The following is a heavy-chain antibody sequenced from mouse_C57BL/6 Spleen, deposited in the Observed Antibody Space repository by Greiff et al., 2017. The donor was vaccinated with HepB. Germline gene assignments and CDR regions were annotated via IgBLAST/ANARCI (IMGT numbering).Heavy chain of an antibody. Sequence: EVQLVESGGGLVQPGGTLKLSCAASGFTFSDYYMYWVRQTPEKRLEWVAYISNGGGSTYYPDTVKGRFTISRDNAKNTLYLQMSRLKSEDTAMYYCARRAYSFDVWGTGTTVTVSS. J-gene: IGHJ1*03. CDR3: ARRAYSFDV. V-gene: IGHV5-12*01. CDR2: ISNGGGST. D-gene: IGHD1-1*01. CDR1: GFTFSDYY.